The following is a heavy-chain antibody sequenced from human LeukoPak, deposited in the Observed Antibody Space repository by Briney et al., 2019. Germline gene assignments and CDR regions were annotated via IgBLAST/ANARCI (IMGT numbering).Heavy chain of an antibody. Sequence: SETLSLTCAVYGESFSGYYWSWIRQPPGKGLEWIGEINHSGSTNYNPSLKSRVTISVDTSKNQFSLKLSAVTTADTAVYYCARHKIRRLPAGWFDPWGQGTLVTVSS. CDR1: GESFSGYY. CDR3: ARHKIRRLPAGWFDP. J-gene: IGHJ5*02. CDR2: INHSGST. V-gene: IGHV4-34*01. D-gene: IGHD5-24*01.